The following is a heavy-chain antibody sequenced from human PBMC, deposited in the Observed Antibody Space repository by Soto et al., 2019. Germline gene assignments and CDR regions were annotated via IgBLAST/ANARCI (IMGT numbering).Heavy chain of an antibody. CDR2: IIPILGIA. CDR3: ARPGGSDAFDI. V-gene: IGHV1-69*02. J-gene: IGHJ3*02. Sequence: QVQLVQSGAEVKKPGSSVKVSCKASGGTFSSYTISWVRQAPGRGLEWMGRIIPILGIANSAQKFQGRVTIPAGQPTRTAYMEPSSLRSEDTAVYYCARPGGSDAFDIWGKGTMATVSS. D-gene: IGHD3-16*01. CDR1: GGTFSSYT.